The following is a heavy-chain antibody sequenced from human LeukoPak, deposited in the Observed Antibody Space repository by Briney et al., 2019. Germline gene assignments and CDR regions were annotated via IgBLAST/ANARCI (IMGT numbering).Heavy chain of an antibody. Sequence: GDSLKISCKGSGYSFTSYWIAWVRQTPGRGLEWMGIIYPGDSDTRFSPSFQGQVTISADKSTSTAYLQWSSLKASDTAMYYCARLNSGYYYWGQGTLVTVSS. J-gene: IGHJ4*02. V-gene: IGHV5-51*01. CDR3: ARLNSGYYY. D-gene: IGHD5-12*01. CDR2: IYPGDSDT. CDR1: GYSFTSYW.